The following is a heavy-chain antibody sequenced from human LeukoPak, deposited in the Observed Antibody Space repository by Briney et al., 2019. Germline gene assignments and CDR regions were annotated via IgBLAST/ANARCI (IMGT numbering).Heavy chain of an antibody. CDR1: GFTFSSYA. D-gene: IGHD2-21*02. J-gene: IGHJ4*02. CDR2: ISYDGSNK. CDR3: ARDPIIFVVVTAISPGFDY. V-gene: IGHV3-30-3*01. Sequence: PGRSLRLSCAASGFTFSSYAMHWVRQAPGKWLEWVAVISYDGSNKYYADSVKGRFTISRDNSKNTLYLQMNSLRAEDTAVYYCARDPIIFVVVTAISPGFDYWGQGTLVTVSS.